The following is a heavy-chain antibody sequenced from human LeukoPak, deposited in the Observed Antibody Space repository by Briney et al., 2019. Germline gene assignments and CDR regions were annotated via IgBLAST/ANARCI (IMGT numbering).Heavy chain of an antibody. J-gene: IGHJ6*03. Sequence: SETLSLTCPVSGGSISSYYWSWIRQPPGKGLEWIGYIYYSGSTNYNPSLKSRVTISVDTSKNQFSLKLSSVTAADTAVYYCATTNCSSTSCYGWGYYYYYMDVWGKGTTVTVSS. V-gene: IGHV4-59*01. CDR3: ATTNCSSTSCYGWGYYYYYMDV. CDR2: IYYSGST. D-gene: IGHD2-2*01. CDR1: GGSISSYY.